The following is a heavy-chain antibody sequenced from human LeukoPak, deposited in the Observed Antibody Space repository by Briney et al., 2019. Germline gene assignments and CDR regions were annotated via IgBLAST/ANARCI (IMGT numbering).Heavy chain of an antibody. V-gene: IGHV3-48*03. CDR1: GFDFNSYE. Sequence: GGSLRLSCAASGFDFNSYEMSWVRQAPGMGLEWLSYISNSGAIREYAGSVKGRFTISRDSAENALHLQMDNLGADDTAIYFCGAGPQYTGSFPFWGPGTLVAVSS. D-gene: IGHD1-26*01. CDR2: ISNSGAIR. J-gene: IGHJ4*02. CDR3: GAGPQYTGSFPF.